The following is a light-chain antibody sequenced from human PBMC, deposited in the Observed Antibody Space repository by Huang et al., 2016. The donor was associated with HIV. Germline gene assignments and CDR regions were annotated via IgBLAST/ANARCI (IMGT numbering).Light chain of an antibody. CDR3: QQRSSWPLT. Sequence: EIVLTQSPPTLSLSPGQRVTLSCRASQIIGTYLAWYQQNPCHGPRLLIYDTSNRATGVPARFGGGGSGTNFTLTIGGLEPEDVAVYYCQQRSSWPLTFGGGTRVEIQ. CDR2: DTS. CDR1: QIIGTY. J-gene: IGKJ4*01. V-gene: IGKV3-11*01.